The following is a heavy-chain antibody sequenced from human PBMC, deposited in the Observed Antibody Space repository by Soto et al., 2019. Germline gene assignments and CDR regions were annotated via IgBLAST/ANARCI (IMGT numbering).Heavy chain of an antibody. CDR1: GSTFTNYG. D-gene: IGHD2-2*02. CDR3: ARGSAREPAAIRGNFDY. J-gene: IGHJ4*02. CDR2: ISAYNGTT. V-gene: IGHV1-18*04. Sequence: SVKVSCKASGSTFTNYGISCAWQSAVQWLDWMGCISAYNGTTNYAQKLQGRVTMTTDTSTSTAYMELRSLRSDDTAVYYCARGSAREPAAIRGNFDYWGQGTLVTVSS.